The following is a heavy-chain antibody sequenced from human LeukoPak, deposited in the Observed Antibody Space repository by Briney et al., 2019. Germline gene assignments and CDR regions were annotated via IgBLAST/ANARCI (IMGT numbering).Heavy chain of an antibody. D-gene: IGHD3-10*01. V-gene: IGHV4-38-2*02. CDR2: IYHSGST. Sequence: SETLSLTCSVSGYSISSGYYWGWIRQPPGKGLEWIGSIYHSGSTYYNPSLKSRVIISVDASKNLFSLKLSSVTAADTAVYYCARSYGSGSYSYYMDVWGKGTTVTISS. J-gene: IGHJ6*03. CDR1: GYSISSGYY. CDR3: ARSYGSGSYSYYMDV.